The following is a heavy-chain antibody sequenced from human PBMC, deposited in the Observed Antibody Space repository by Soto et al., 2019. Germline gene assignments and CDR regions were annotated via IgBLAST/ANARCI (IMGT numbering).Heavy chain of an antibody. Sequence: GGSLRLSCAASGFTFSSYGMHWVRQAPGKGLEWVAVIWYDGSNKYYADSVKGRFTISRDNSKNTLYLQMNSLRAEDTAVYYCARERTPPGSGYYGKLDVWGKGTTVTVSS. J-gene: IGHJ6*04. CDR1: GFTFSSYG. D-gene: IGHD3-3*01. CDR2: IWYDGSNK. V-gene: IGHV3-33*01. CDR3: ARERTPPGSGYYGKLDV.